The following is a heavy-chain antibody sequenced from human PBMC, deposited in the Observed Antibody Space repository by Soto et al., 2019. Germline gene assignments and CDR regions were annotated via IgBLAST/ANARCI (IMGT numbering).Heavy chain of an antibody. V-gene: IGHV4-59*08. CDR2: IYYIGIT. CDR1: GASITSAY. J-gene: IGHJ5*02. CDR3: AIGNNWFDR. Sequence: QVQLQESGPGLVKPSETLSLTCSVSGASITSAYWNWIRQPPGKGLEWVGYIYYIGITNYNPSLKSRVTSALDTSHSLLYLDVRIVTAADTAVYDYAIGNNWFDRWGHGILVTVSS.